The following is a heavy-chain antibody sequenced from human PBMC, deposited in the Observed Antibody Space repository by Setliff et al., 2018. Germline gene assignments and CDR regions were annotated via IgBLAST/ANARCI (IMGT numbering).Heavy chain of an antibody. J-gene: IGHJ4*02. CDR3: ARGSVEYSRGWYYFDY. V-gene: IGHV1-18*01. CDR1: GYIFTSYG. CDR2: ISTYNGKT. Sequence: ASVKVSCKASGYIFTSYGFSWVRQAPGQGLEWMGWISTYNGKTNYAQKFQGRVTMTTDTSTSTAYMELRSLRSDDTAVYYCARGSVEYSRGWYYFDYWAQGTLVTVSS. D-gene: IGHD6-19*01.